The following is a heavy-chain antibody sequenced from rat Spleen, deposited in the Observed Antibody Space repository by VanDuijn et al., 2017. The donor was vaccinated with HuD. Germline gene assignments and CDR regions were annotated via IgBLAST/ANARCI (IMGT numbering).Heavy chain of an antibody. D-gene: IGHD1-10*01. CDR1: GFTFSDYY. V-gene: IGHV5-29*01. CDR2: ISYDGSST. J-gene: IGHJ2*01. CDR3: ARGETTGDY. Sequence: EVQLVESGGGLVQPGRSLKLSCAVSGFTFSDYYMAWVRQAPAKGLEWVATISYDGSSTYYRDSVKGRFTISRDNAKSTLYLKMDSLRSEDTATYYCARGETTGDYWGQGFMVTVSS.